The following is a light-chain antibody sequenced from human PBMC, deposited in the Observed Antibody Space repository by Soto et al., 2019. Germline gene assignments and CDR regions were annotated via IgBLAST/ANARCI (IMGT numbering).Light chain of an antibody. J-gene: IGLJ2*01. CDR1: TSNIGPNS. V-gene: IGLV1-47*02. CDR3: ASWDDSLRGVV. Sequence: QAVLTQPPSASGTPGQGVISSCSGSTSNIGPNSVYWYQQLPGTAPKLLIYSDSQRPSGVPDRFSGSKSGISASLAISGLRSEDEADYYCASWDDSLRGVVFGGGTKLTVL. CDR2: SDS.